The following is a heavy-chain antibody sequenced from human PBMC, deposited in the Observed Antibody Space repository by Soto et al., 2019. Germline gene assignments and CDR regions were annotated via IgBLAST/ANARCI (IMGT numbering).Heavy chain of an antibody. CDR2: INGGNGNT. D-gene: IGHD2-8*01. CDR3: AREGCTNGVCYDNAFDI. Sequence: ASVKVSCKASGYTFSTYAIHWVRQAPGQGLEWVAWINGGNGNTKHSQRFQGRVTITRDTSASTAYMELNSLKSEDTAVYYCAREGCTNGVCYDNAFDIWGQGTMVTVSS. J-gene: IGHJ3*02. V-gene: IGHV1-3*01. CDR1: GYTFSTYA.